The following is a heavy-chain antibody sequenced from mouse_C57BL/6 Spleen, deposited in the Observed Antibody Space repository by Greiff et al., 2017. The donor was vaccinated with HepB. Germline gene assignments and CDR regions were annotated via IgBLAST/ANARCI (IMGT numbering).Heavy chain of an antibody. CDR1: GYTFTSYG. Sequence: VQLQQSGAELARPGASVKLSCKASGYTFTSYGISWVKQRTGQGLEWIGEIYPRSGNTYYNEKFKGKATLTADKSSSTAYMELRSLTSEDSAVYFCAREGDYYGSSRDFDYWGQGTTLTVSS. J-gene: IGHJ2*01. D-gene: IGHD1-1*01. V-gene: IGHV1-81*01. CDR3: AREGDYYGSSRDFDY. CDR2: IYPRSGNT.